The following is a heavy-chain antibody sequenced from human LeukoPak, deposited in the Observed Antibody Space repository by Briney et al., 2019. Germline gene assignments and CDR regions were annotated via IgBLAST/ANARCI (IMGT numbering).Heavy chain of an antibody. CDR1: GFTFSSYA. D-gene: IGHD6-19*01. V-gene: IGHV3-21*01. CDR3: AKDTDPYSSGDQGVGFDY. CDR2: ISSSSSYI. J-gene: IGHJ4*02. Sequence: PGGSLRLSCAASGFTFSSYAMSWVRQAPGKGLEWVSSISSSSSYIYYADSVKGRFTISRDNAKNSLYLQMNSLRAEDTAVYYCAKDTDPYSSGDQGVGFDYWGQGTLVTVSS.